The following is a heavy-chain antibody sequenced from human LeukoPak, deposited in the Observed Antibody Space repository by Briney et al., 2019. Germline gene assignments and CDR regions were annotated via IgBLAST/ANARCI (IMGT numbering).Heavy chain of an antibody. D-gene: IGHD6-13*01. CDR1: GGSISTSNYY. J-gene: IGHJ5*02. CDR2: IYHSGST. V-gene: IGHV4-39*07. Sequence: PSETLSLTCTVSGGSISTSNYYWGWLRQPPGKGLEWIGSIYHSGSTYYNPSLKSQVTISVDTSKNQFSLKLTSVTAADTAVYYCARGYSSSWYLNWFDPWGQGTLVTVSS. CDR3: ARGYSSSWYLNWFDP.